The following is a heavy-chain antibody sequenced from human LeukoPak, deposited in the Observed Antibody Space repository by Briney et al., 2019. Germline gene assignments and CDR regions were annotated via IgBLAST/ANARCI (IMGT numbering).Heavy chain of an antibody. J-gene: IGHJ4*02. D-gene: IGHD5-12*01. CDR2: INTDGSST. CDR3: ARDRPESGYDNDY. CDR1: GFTSSSYW. Sequence: PGGSLRLSCAASGFTSSSYWMHWVRQAPGKGLVWVSRINTDGSSTSYADSVKGRFTISRDNAKNTLYLQMNSLRVEDTAVYYCARDRPESGYDNDYWGQGTLVTVSS. V-gene: IGHV3-74*01.